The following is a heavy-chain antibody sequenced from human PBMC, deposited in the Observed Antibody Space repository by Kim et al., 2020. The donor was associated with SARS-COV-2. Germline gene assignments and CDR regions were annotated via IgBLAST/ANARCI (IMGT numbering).Heavy chain of an antibody. Sequence: SETLSLTCTVSGGSISSYYWSWIRQPPGKGLEWIGYIYYSGSTNYNPSLKSRVTISVDTSKNQFSLKLSSVTAAATAAYYCSRDRSYMDVWGKGTTVTVS. CDR2: IYYSGST. CDR1: GGSISSYY. J-gene: IGHJ6*03. V-gene: IGHV4-59*01. CDR3: SRDRSYMDV.